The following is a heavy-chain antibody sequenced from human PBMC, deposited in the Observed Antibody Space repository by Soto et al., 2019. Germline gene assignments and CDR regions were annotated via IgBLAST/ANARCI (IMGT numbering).Heavy chain of an antibody. D-gene: IGHD6-25*01. CDR1: GYTFTTYA. CDR2: INAGNGIT. CDR3: ARDRVAARFYYCGLDV. V-gene: IGHV1-3*05. J-gene: IGHJ6*02. Sequence: QVQLVQSGAEEKKPGASVKVSCKASGYTFTTYAMHWVRQAPGQSLEWMGWINAGNGITRYSQKFQGRVTITRDTSASTAYMELSSLRSEDTAVYYCARDRVAARFYYCGLDVWGQGTTVTVSS.